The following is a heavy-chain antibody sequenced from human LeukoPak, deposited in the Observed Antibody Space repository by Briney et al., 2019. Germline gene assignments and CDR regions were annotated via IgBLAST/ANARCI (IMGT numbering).Heavy chain of an antibody. CDR1: GDSVSSNNGA. Sequence: SQTLSLTCAISGDSVSSNNGAWNWIRQSPSRGLEWLGRTYYRSKWYNDYAESLISRITISPVTSKNQFSQQLYSVTPEDTAVYYCARDVGTTGWHTFDYWGQGTLVTVSS. CDR3: ARDVGTTGWHTFDY. J-gene: IGHJ4*02. V-gene: IGHV6-1*01. CDR2: TYYRSKWYN. D-gene: IGHD3-9*01.